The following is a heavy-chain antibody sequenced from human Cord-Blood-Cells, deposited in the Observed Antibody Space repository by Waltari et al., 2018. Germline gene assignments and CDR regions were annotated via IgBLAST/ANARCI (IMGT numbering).Heavy chain of an antibody. CDR1: GYTFTSYD. V-gene: IGHV1-8*01. CDR2: RNPYSGST. Sequence: QAQLVQSGAEVKRPGASVKVSCKASGYTFTSYDINWVRHATGLGLEWMGWRNPYSGSTGNAQKFQGTVTMTRTTSISAAYMGLSRLGSEDTAVYYCATLPSVSSWYYYGMEVWGQGITVTVSS. CDR3: ATLPSVSSWYYYGMEV. D-gene: IGHD6-13*01. J-gene: IGHJ6*02.